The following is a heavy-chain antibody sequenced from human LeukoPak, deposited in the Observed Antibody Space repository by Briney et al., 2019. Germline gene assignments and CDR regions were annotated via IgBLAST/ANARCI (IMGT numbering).Heavy chain of an antibody. CDR3: ARGSPEWFNWFDP. J-gene: IGHJ5*02. CDR1: GYTFTGYY. Sequence: VASVKVSCKASGYTFTGYYMHWVRQAPGQGLEWMGWINPNSGGTNYAQKFQGRVTMTRDTSISTAYMELSRLRSDDTAVYYCARGSPEWFNWFDPWGQGTLVTVSS. V-gene: IGHV1-2*02. CDR2: INPNSGGT. D-gene: IGHD3-3*01.